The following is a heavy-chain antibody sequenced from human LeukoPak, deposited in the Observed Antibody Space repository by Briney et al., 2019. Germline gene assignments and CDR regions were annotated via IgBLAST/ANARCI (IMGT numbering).Heavy chain of an antibody. Sequence: SVKVSCKASGGTFSSYAISWVRQAPGQGLEWMGDVTPLFGTAHYAQKFQGRVTITTDESTSTAYMELSSLRSEDTAVYYCARGPLYCSSTSCYSPGYYYYYMDVWGKGTTVTVSS. CDR1: GGTFSSYA. V-gene: IGHV1-69*05. D-gene: IGHD2-2*01. CDR3: ARGPLYCSSTSCYSPGYYYYYMDV. J-gene: IGHJ6*03. CDR2: VTPLFGTA.